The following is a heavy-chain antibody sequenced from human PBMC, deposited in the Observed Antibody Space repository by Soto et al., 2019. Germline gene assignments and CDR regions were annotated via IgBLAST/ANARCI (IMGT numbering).Heavy chain of an antibody. CDR1: GFTFSSYW. CDR2: IKQDGSEK. D-gene: IGHD2-21*02. CDR3: AREPLGMGDYYFDY. Sequence: GGSLRLSCAASGFTFSSYWMSWVRQAPGKGLEWVANIKQDGSEKYYVDSVKGRFTISRDNAKNSLYLQMNSLRAEDTAVYYCAREPLGMGDYYFDYWGQGTLVTVSS. V-gene: IGHV3-7*01. J-gene: IGHJ4*02.